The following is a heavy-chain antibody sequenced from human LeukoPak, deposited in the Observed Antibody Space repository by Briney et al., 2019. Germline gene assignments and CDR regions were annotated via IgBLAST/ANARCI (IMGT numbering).Heavy chain of an antibody. D-gene: IGHD3-16*01. CDR2: ISGSGGST. CDR3: AKGARLTFGGVRFSPAFDP. Sequence: PGGSLRLSCAASGFTFSSYGMSWVRQAPGKGLEWVSAISGSGGSTYYADSVKGRFTISRDNSKNTLYLQMNSLRAEDTAVYYCAKGARLTFGGVRFSPAFDPWGQGTLVTVSS. J-gene: IGHJ5*02. V-gene: IGHV3-23*01. CDR1: GFTFSSYG.